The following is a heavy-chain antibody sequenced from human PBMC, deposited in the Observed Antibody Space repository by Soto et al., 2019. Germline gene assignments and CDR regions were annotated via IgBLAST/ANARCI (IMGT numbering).Heavy chain of an antibody. V-gene: IGHV4-59*01. CDR3: ARSDGRY. CDR1: GGSISSYY. CDR2: IYYSGST. Sequence: QVQLQESGPGLVKPSETLSLTCTVSGGSISSYYWSWIRQPPGKGLEWIGYIYYSGSTNYNPSLKSRVTITVDTSKNQFSLKLSSVTAADTAVSYCARSDGRYWGQGTLVTVSS. J-gene: IGHJ4*02.